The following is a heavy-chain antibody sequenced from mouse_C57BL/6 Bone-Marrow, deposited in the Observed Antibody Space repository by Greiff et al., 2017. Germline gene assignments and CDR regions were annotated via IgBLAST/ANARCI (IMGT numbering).Heavy chain of an antibody. V-gene: IGHV6-3*01. Sequence: DVMLVESGGGLVQPGGSMKLSCVASGFTFSNYWMNWVRQSPEKGLEWVAQIRLKSDNYATHYAESVKGRFTISRDDSKSSVYLQMNNLRAEDTGIYYCTVGYDYDVGFAYLGQGTLVTVSA. J-gene: IGHJ3*01. CDR3: TVGYDYDVGFAY. CDR1: GFTFSNYW. D-gene: IGHD2-4*01. CDR2: IRLKSDNYAT.